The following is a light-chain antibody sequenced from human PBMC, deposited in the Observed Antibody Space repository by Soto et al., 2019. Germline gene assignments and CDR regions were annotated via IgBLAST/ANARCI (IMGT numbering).Light chain of an antibody. J-gene: IGLJ2*01. Sequence: QSVLTQPHSVSAAPGQTVTISCSGSSSNIGNNYVSWYQQLPGTAPKLLIYDNNKRPSGIPDRFSGSKSGTSATLGITGLQTGDEADYYCGTWDSSLSAVVFGRGTKLTVL. CDR2: DNN. V-gene: IGLV1-51*01. CDR3: GTWDSSLSAVV. CDR1: SSNIGNNY.